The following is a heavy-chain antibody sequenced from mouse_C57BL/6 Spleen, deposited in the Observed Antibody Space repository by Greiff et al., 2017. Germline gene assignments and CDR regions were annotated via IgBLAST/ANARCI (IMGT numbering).Heavy chain of an antibody. Sequence: VQLQQSGAELAKPGASVKLSCKASGYTFTSYWMHWVQQRPGQGLEWIGYINPSSGYTKYNQKFKDKATLTADKSSSTAYMQLSRLTYEDSAVYYCARATVVAGNYFDYWGQGTTLTVSS. CDR1: GYTFTSYW. D-gene: IGHD1-1*01. CDR2: INPSSGYT. CDR3: ARATVVAGNYFDY. J-gene: IGHJ2*01. V-gene: IGHV1-7*01.